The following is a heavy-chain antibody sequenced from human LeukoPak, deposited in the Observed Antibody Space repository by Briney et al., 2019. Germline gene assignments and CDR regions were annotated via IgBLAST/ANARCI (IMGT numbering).Heavy chain of an antibody. D-gene: IGHD3-10*01. CDR3: AAYGSGGNFDY. V-gene: IGHV1-69*13. CDR2: IIPIFGTA. CDR1: GYTFTSYG. J-gene: IGHJ4*02. Sequence: SVKVSCKASGYTFTSYGISWVRQAPGQGLEWMGGIIPIFGTANYAQKFQGRVTITADESTSTAYMELSSLRSEDTAVYYCAAYGSGGNFDYWGQGTLVTVSS.